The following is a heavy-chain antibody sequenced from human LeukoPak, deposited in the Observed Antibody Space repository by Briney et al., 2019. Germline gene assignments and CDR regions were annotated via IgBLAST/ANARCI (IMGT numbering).Heavy chain of an antibody. Sequence: ASVKVSRKVSGYTLTELSMHWVRQAPGKGLEWMGGFDPEDGETIYAQKFQGRVTMTEDTSTDTAYMELSSLRSEDTAVYYCATGVVVAATYDYWGQGTLVTVSS. J-gene: IGHJ4*02. V-gene: IGHV1-24*01. CDR1: GYTLTELS. CDR3: ATGVVVAATYDY. CDR2: FDPEDGET. D-gene: IGHD2-15*01.